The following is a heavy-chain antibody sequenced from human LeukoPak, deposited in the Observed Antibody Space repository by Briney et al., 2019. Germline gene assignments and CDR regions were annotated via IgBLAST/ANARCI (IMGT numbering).Heavy chain of an antibody. CDR3: ARGWQQVVTAASEWFAP. CDR1: CGSISSSTYY. Sequence: SETLSLTCSVSCGSISSSTYYSGWIRQPPGKGLEGIGTIYYIGLTYYTPSLKSRVPISVDKSKNQFSLKLSSVTAADTAVYYCARGWQQVVTAASEWFAPWGQGTLVTVSS. V-gene: IGHV4-39*07. J-gene: IGHJ5*02. CDR2: IYYIGLT. D-gene: IGHD2-2*01.